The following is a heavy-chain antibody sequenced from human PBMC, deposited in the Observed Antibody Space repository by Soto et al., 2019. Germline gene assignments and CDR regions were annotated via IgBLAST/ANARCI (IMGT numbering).Heavy chain of an antibody. CDR2: IYYSGST. V-gene: IGHV4-30-4*01. J-gene: IGHJ4*02. Sequence: QVQLQESGPGLVKPSQTLSLTCTVSGGSISSGDYYWSWIRQPPGKGLEWIGYIYYSGSTYYNPPPKSRVAISVDTSKNQFSLKLSSVTAADTAVYYCARVVSVVTPGFGYWGQGTLVTVSS. CDR1: GGSISSGDYY. D-gene: IGHD2-21*02. CDR3: ARVVSVVTPGFGY.